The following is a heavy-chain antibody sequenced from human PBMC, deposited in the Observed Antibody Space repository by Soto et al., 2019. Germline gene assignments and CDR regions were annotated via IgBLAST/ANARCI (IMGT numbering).Heavy chain of an antibody. V-gene: IGHV4-30-2*01. CDR1: GDSYSRYTVS. J-gene: IGHJ5*02. CDR3: AGMPYTSGLRVDP. Sequence: LYLTGNMFGDSYSRYTVSWSLIRPPPGKALQWIGFIYQSGVTSYNPSLASRVSISLDRSNNQCSLKLKSVTAADTAVYFCAGMPYTSGLRVDPLGPGTLVTCSS. D-gene: IGHD6-19*01. CDR2: IYQSGVT.